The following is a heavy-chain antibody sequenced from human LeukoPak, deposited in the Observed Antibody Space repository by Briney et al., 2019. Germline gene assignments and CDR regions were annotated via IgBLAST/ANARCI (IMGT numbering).Heavy chain of an antibody. V-gene: IGHV3-9*03. CDR1: GFTFDDYA. CDR2: ISWNSGSI. J-gene: IGHJ4*02. D-gene: IGHD3-10*01. Sequence: GRSLRLSCAASGFTFDDYAMHWVRQAPGKGLEWVSGISWNSGSIGYADSVKGRFTISRDNAKNSLYLQMNSLRAEDMALYYCAKAAYYYGSVSYYYFDYWGQGTLATVSS. CDR3: AKAAYYYGSVSYYYFDY.